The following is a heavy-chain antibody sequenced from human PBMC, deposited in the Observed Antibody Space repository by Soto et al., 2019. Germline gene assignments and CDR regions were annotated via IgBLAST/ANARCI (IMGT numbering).Heavy chain of an antibody. CDR1: GYSFTSYW. D-gene: IGHD3-22*01. CDR2: IYPGDSDT. CDR3: ALRRGDHYARSGNSFDHFDV. Sequence: GESLKISCKGSGYSFTSYWIGWVRQMPGKGLEWMGIIYPGDSDTRYSPSFQGQVTISADKSISTAYLQWSSLKASDTAMYYCALRRGDHYARSGNSFDHFDVWGQGPMVTVSS. J-gene: IGHJ3*01. V-gene: IGHV5-51*01.